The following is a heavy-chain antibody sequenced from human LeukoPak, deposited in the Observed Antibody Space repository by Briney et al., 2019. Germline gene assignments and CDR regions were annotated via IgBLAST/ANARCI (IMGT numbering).Heavy chain of an antibody. Sequence: GGSLRLSCAASGFTFSSYWMSWVRQAPGKGLEWVANIKQDGSEKYYVDSVKGRFTISRDNAKYSLYLQMNSLRAEDTAVYYCARNPNSGYDNFDYWGQGTLVTVSS. J-gene: IGHJ4*02. V-gene: IGHV3-7*01. CDR2: IKQDGSEK. D-gene: IGHD5-12*01. CDR1: GFTFSSYW. CDR3: ARNPNSGYDNFDY.